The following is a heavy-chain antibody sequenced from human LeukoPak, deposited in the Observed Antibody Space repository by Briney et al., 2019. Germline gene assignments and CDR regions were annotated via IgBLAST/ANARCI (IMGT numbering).Heavy chain of an antibody. CDR2: INHSGST. CDR1: GGSFSGYY. J-gene: IGHJ4*02. CDR3: ARRRKGGAQRGYSGYEAPKYYFDY. D-gene: IGHD5-12*01. V-gene: IGHV4-34*01. Sequence: SETLSLTCAVYGGSFSGYYWSWIRQPPGKGLEWIGEINHSGSTNYNPSLKSRVTISVDTSKNQFSLKLSSVTAAHTAVYYCARRRKGGAQRGYSGYEAPKYYFDYWGQGTLVTVSS.